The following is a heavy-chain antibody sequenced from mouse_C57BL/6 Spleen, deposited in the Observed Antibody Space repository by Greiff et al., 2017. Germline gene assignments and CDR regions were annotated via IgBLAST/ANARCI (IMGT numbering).Heavy chain of an antibody. D-gene: IGHD3-3*01. CDR1: GYAFSSSW. Sequence: QVQLQQSGPELVKPGASVKISCKASGYAFSSSWMNWVKQRPGKGLEWIGRIYPGDGDTNYNGKFKGKATLTADKSSSTAYMQLSSLTSEDSAVYVCARGEVTWDSYAMDYWGQGTSVTVSS. CDR2: IYPGDGDT. CDR3: ARGEVTWDSYAMDY. J-gene: IGHJ4*01. V-gene: IGHV1-82*01.